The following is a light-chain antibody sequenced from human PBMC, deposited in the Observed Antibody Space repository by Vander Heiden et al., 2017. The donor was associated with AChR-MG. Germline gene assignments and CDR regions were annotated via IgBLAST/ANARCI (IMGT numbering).Light chain of an antibody. CDR1: QNISTW. Sequence: DIQMTQSRSTLSASVGDTVTISCRASQNISTWLAWCQQKPGKAPKLLISKASSLESGAPSRFSGSGSGTDFTLTINSLQPDDFATYYCQQYNSYSPLTFGGGTRVEIK. CDR3: QQYNSYSPLT. J-gene: IGKJ4*01. CDR2: KAS. V-gene: IGKV1-5*03.